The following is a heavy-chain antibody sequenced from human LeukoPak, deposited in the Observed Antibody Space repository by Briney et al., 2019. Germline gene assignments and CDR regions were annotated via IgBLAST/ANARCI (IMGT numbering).Heavy chain of an antibody. J-gene: IGHJ4*02. V-gene: IGHV3-23*01. CDR1: GFTFSSYA. D-gene: IGHD5-12*01. Sequence: PGGSLRLSCAASGFTFSSYAMSWVRQAPGKGLEWVSAISGSGGSTYYADSVKGRFTTSRDNSKNTLYLQMNSLRAEDTAVYYCAKSRMVATRYYFDYWGQGTLVTVSS. CDR3: AKSRMVATRYYFDY. CDR2: ISGSGGST.